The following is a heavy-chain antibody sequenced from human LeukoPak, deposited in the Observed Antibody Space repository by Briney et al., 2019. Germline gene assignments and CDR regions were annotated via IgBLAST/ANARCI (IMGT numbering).Heavy chain of an antibody. CDR1: GGSFSGYY. CDR3: AREKGYNWNDAVRAFDI. V-gene: IGHV4-34*01. CDR2: INHSGST. Sequence: SETLSLTCAVYGGSFSGYYWSWIRQPPGKGLEWIGEINHSGSTNYNPSLKSRVTISVDTSKNQFSLKLSSVTAADTAVYYCAREKGYNWNDAVRAFDIWGQGTMVTVSS. J-gene: IGHJ3*02. D-gene: IGHD1-20*01.